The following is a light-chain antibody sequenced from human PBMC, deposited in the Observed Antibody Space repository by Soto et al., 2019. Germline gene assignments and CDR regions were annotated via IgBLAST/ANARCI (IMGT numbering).Light chain of an antibody. J-gene: IGKJ1*01. CDR3: QKYNSAPWT. CDR1: QGISNY. V-gene: IGKV1-27*01. CDR2: AAS. Sequence: IQMTQSPSSLWACVGDRVTIPCRARQGISNYVAWYQQKPGKVPKLLIYAASTVQSGVPSRFSGSGSGTDFTLTISSLQPEDVATYYCQKYNSAPWTVGQGTKADSK.